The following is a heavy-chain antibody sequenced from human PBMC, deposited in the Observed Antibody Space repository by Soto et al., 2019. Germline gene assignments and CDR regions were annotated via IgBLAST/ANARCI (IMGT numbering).Heavy chain of an antibody. CDR2: IIPIFGTA. V-gene: IGHV1-69*13. D-gene: IGHD5-12*01. J-gene: IGHJ4*02. CDR1: GGTFSSYA. CDR3: ARVVRTYSGYEHYYFDY. Sequence: ASVKVSCKASGGTFSSYAISWVRQAPGQGLEWMGGIIPIFGTANYAQKFRGRVTITADESTSTAYMELSSLRSEDTAVYYCARVVRTYSGYEHYYFDYWGQGTLVT.